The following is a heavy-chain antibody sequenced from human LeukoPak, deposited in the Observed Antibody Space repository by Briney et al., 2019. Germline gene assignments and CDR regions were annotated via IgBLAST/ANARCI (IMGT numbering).Heavy chain of an antibody. CDR3: ARGVGYCTSTSCYTSFDP. CDR1: GYTFTGCY. D-gene: IGHD2-2*02. J-gene: IGHJ5*02. Sequence: GASVKVSCKASGYTFTGCYMHWVRQAPGQGLEWMGWINPNSGGTDYAQKFQGRVTMTRDTSISTAYMELSRLRSDDTAVYYCARGVGYCTSTSCYTSFDPWGQGTLVTVSS. CDR2: INPNSGGT. V-gene: IGHV1-2*02.